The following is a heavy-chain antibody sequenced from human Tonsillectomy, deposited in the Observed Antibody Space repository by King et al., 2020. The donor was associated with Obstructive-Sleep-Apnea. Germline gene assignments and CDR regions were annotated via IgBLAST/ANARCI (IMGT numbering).Heavy chain of an antibody. CDR2: MSFDGSDE. Sequence: GGAGGGGGQPGRARRLACAASGFTFKSYDMHWVRQAPGKGLEWVARMSFDGSDEYYADSVKGRFTISRDNSNNTLYLQMNSLRAEDTAVYYCEKELGFDWPVIDYWGQGTLVPVSS. J-gene: IGHJ4*02. CDR3: EKELGFDWPVIDY. V-gene: IGHV3-30*18. CDR1: GFTFKSYD. D-gene: IGHD3-9*01.